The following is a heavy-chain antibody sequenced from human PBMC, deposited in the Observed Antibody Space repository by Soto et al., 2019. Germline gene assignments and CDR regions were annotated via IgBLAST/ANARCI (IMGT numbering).Heavy chain of an antibody. CDR2: ISGSDGRT. CDR3: AKGVSQYTPLALFDY. Sequence: GGSLRLSCAASGFTFSSYAISWVRQAPGKGLEWVSTISGSDGRTYSTDSVKGRFTISRDNSRNTAYLQMNSLRVEDTAVYYCAKGVSQYTPLALFDYWGRGTLVTVS. CDR1: GFTFSSYA. D-gene: IGHD5-18*01. J-gene: IGHJ4*02. V-gene: IGHV3-23*01.